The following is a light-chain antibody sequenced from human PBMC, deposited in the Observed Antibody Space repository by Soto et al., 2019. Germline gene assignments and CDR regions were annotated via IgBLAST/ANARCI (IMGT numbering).Light chain of an antibody. Sequence: DIQMTQSPSTLSASVGDRVTITCRASQSISSWLAWYQQKPEKAPKLLIYKASSLESGVPSRFSGSGSGTEFTLTISGLQPDDVATYYCQQYNTPSQYAFGQGPKLEI. CDR2: KAS. CDR1: QSISSW. V-gene: IGKV1-5*03. J-gene: IGKJ2*01. CDR3: QQYNTPSQYA.